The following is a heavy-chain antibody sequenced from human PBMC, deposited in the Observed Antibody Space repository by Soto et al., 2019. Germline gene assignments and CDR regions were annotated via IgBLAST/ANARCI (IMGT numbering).Heavy chain of an antibody. CDR1: GFTFSSYA. CDR2: ISYDGSNK. V-gene: IGHV3-30-3*01. CDR3: ARAGHSSSGHWGGMDV. D-gene: IGHD6-6*01. Sequence: QVQLVESGGGVVQPGRSLRLSCAASGFTFSSYAMHWVRQAPGKGLEWVAVISYDGSNKYYADSVKGRFTISRDNSKNTLYLQMNSLRAEDTAVYYCARAGHSSSGHWGGMDVWGQGTTVTVSS. J-gene: IGHJ6*02.